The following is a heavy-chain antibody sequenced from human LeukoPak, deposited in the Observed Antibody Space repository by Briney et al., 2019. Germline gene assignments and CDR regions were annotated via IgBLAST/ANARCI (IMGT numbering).Heavy chain of an antibody. Sequence: PGGSLRLSCAASGFTFDDYAMHWVRQAPGKGLEWVSLISGDGGSTYYADSVKGRFTISRDNSKNSLYLQMNSLRTEDTALYYCAKGYSDFWSGLLVDPDYWGQGTLVTVSS. CDR3: AKGYSDFWSGLLVDPDY. CDR1: GFTFDDYA. J-gene: IGHJ4*02. V-gene: IGHV3-43*02. D-gene: IGHD3-3*01. CDR2: ISGDGGST.